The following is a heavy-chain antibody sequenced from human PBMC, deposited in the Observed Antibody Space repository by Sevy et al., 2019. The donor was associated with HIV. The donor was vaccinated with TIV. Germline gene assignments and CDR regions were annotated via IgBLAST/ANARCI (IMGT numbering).Heavy chain of an antibody. J-gene: IGHJ6*02. CDR1: GGSISSFY. V-gene: IGHV4-59*01. CDR3: ARAGGAKDYGMDV. Sequence: SETLSLTCTVSGGSISSFYWNWIRHSPGKGLEWIGYIYHSGTTSYNPSLKRRVTISVDTSNNQFSLRLTSVTAADTAIYYCARAGGAKDYGMDVWGQGTTVTVSS. CDR2: IYHSGTT. D-gene: IGHD3-10*01.